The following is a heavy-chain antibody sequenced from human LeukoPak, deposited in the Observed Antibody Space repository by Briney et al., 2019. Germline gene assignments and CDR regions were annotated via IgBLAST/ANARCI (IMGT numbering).Heavy chain of an antibody. V-gene: IGHV1-69*13. CDR1: GGTFSSYA. Sequence: SVKVSCKASGGTFSSYAISWVRQAPGQGLEWMGGIIPIFGTANYAQKFQGRVTITADESTSTAYMELSSLRSEDTAVYYCAKGLSGYAWFDPWGQGTLVTVSS. J-gene: IGHJ5*02. CDR3: AKGLSGYAWFDP. D-gene: IGHD5-12*01. CDR2: IIPIFGTA.